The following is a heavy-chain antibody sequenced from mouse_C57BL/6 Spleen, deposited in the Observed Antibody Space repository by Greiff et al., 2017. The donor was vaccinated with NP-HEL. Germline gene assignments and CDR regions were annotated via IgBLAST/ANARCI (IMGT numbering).Heavy chain of an antibody. V-gene: IGHV1-52*01. J-gene: IGHJ2*01. CDR2: IDPSDSET. Sequence: VQLQQSGAELVRPGSSVKLSCKASGYTFTSYWMHWVKQRPIQGLEWIGNIDPSDSETHYNQKFKDKATLTVDKSSSTAYMQLSSLTSEDSAVYYCARGTTVVSYYFDYWGQGTTLTVSS. D-gene: IGHD1-1*01. CDR1: GYTFTSYW. CDR3: ARGTTVVSYYFDY.